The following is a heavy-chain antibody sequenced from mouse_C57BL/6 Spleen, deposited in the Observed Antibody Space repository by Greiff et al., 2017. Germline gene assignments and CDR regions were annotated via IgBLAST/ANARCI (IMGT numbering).Heavy chain of an antibody. Sequence: QVQLQQPGAELVKPGASVKMSCKASGYTFTSYWITWVKQRPGQGLEWIGDIYPGSGSTNYNEKFKSKATLTVDTSSSTAYMQLSSLTSEDSAVYYCAREGFITTVVAHWYFDVWGTGTTVTVSS. CDR2: IYPGSGST. V-gene: IGHV1-55*01. CDR3: AREGFITTVVAHWYFDV. J-gene: IGHJ1*03. CDR1: GYTFTSYW. D-gene: IGHD1-1*01.